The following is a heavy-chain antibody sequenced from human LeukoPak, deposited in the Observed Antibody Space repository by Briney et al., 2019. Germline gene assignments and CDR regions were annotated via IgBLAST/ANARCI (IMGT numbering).Heavy chain of an antibody. V-gene: IGHV3-23*01. CDR2: ISGSGGST. CDR1: GFTFSSYA. Sequence: PGGSLRLSCAASGFTFSSYAMSWVRQAPGKGLEWVSAISGSGGSTYYADSVKGRFTTSRDNSKNTLYLQMNSLRAEDTAVYYCAKAGLDGYNYDDAFDIWGQGTMVTVSS. J-gene: IGHJ3*02. CDR3: AKAGLDGYNYDDAFDI. D-gene: IGHD5-24*01.